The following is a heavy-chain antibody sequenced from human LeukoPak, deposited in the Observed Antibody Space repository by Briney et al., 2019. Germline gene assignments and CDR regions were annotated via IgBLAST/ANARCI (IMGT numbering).Heavy chain of an antibody. J-gene: IGHJ4*02. CDR2: IYYSGST. V-gene: IGHV4-39*07. CDR3: ARDSGDYFDY. D-gene: IGHD3-10*01. CDR1: GGSISSSGYY. Sequence: SETLSLTCTVSGGSISSSGYYWGWIRQPPGKGLEWVGSIYYSGSTYYNPSLKSRVTISLDTYKNQISLKLSSVTAAGTAVYYCARDSGDYFDYWGQGTLVTVSS.